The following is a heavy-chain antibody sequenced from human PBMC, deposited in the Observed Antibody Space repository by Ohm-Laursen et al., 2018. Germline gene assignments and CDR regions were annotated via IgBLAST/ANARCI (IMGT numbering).Heavy chain of an antibody. CDR1: GFTFSSYA. V-gene: IGHV3-64*01. CDR2: ISSNGGST. CDR3: ARGVGGAARRYGMDV. Sequence: SLRLSCAASGFTFSSYAMHWIRQAPGKGLEYVSAISSNGGSTYYANSVKGRFTISRDNSKNTLYLQMGSLRAEDMAVYYCARGVGGAARRYGMDVWGQGTTVTVSS. D-gene: IGHD6-6*01. J-gene: IGHJ6*02.